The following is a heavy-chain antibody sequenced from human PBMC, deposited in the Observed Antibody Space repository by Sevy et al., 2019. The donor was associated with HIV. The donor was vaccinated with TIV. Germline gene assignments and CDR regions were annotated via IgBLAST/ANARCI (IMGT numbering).Heavy chain of an antibody. D-gene: IGHD6-25*01. CDR2: IKQDGSEK. Sequence: GGSLRLSCSASGFTFSSYSMSWVRQAPGKGLEWVAIIKQDGSEKYYVDSVKGRFTIFRDNAKNSLFLQMSSLRAEDTAVYYCAREPPYSAATPYFQHWGQGTLVTVSS. CDR3: AREPPYSAATPYFQH. CDR1: GFTFSSYS. J-gene: IGHJ1*01. V-gene: IGHV3-7*01.